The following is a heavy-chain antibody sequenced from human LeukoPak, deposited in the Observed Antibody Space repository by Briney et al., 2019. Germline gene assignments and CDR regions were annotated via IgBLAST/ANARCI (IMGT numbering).Heavy chain of an antibody. V-gene: IGHV3-30*02. Sequence: GGSLRLSCAASGFTFSSYGMHWVRQAPGKGLEWVAFIRYDGSNKYYADSVKGRFTISRDNSKNTLYLQMNSLRAEDTAVYYCAKDRVTIFGVVIPDWAIDYWGQGTLVTVSS. CDR1: GFTFSSYG. CDR2: IRYDGSNK. CDR3: AKDRVTIFGVVIPDWAIDY. D-gene: IGHD3-3*01. J-gene: IGHJ4*02.